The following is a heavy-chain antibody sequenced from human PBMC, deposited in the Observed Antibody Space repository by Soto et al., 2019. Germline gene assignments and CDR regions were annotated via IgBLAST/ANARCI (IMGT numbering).Heavy chain of an antibody. D-gene: IGHD3-22*01. J-gene: IGHJ5*02. V-gene: IGHV5-10-1*01. CDR1: GYSFTSYW. Sequence: GESLKISCKGSGYSFTSYWISWVRQMPGKGLEWMGRIDPSDSYTNYSPSFQGHVTISADKSISTAYLQWSSLKASDTAMYYCARTSYYYDSSGYPPPDWFDPWGQGTLVTVSS. CDR3: ARTSYYYDSSGYPPPDWFDP. CDR2: IDPSDSYT.